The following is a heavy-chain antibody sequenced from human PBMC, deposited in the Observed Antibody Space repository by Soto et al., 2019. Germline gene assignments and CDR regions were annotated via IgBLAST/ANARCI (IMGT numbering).Heavy chain of an antibody. CDR3: ARVVAARGHWFDP. CDR1: GYTFTSYG. D-gene: IGHD2-15*01. CDR2: ISAYNGNT. J-gene: IGHJ5*02. V-gene: IGHV1-18*01. Sequence: QVQLVQSGAEVKKPGASVKVSCKASGYTFTSYGISWVRQAPGQGLEWMGRISAYNGNTNYAQKLQVRVTMTTDKSTSTAYMEMRSLKADDTAVYSCARVVAARGHWFDPWGQGTLVTVSS.